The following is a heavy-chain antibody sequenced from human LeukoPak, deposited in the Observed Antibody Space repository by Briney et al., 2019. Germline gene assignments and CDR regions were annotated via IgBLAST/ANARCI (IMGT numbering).Heavy chain of an antibody. CDR2: IRYDGSNK. V-gene: IGHV3-30*02. CDR3: AKSHIIAGYVGDY. CDR1: GFTFSSYG. J-gene: IGHJ4*02. Sequence: PGGSLRLSCAASGFTFSSYGMHWVRQAPGKGLEWVAFIRYDGSNKYYADSVKGRFTTSRDNSKNTLYLQMNTLRPEDTAMYYCAKSHIIAGYVGDYWGQGTLVTVSS. D-gene: IGHD6-13*01.